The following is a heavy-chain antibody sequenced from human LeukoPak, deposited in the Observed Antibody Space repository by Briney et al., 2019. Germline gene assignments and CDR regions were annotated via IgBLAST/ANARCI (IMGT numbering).Heavy chain of an antibody. CDR1: GFTFSSYE. V-gene: IGHV3-48*03. D-gene: IGHD3-22*01. Sequence: GGSVRLSCAASGFTFSSYEMNWVRQAPGKGLEWVSYISSSGSTIYYADSVKGRFTISRDNAKNSLYLQMNSLRAEDTAVYYCARPLHSSGFLWGQGTLVTVSS. CDR2: ISSSGSTI. CDR3: ARPLHSSGFL. J-gene: IGHJ4*02.